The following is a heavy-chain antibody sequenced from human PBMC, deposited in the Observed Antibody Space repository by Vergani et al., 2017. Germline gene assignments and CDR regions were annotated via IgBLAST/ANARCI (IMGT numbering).Heavy chain of an antibody. D-gene: IGHD3-10*01. CDR1: GDSISSGVYY. V-gene: IGHV4-31*03. J-gene: IGHJ5*02. CDR3: GSVADFYGWGSRLLDL. Sequence: QVQLQESGPGLVKPSQTLSLTCSVSGDSISSGVYYWNWIRQHPGKGLEWIGYIYSTGSTHHNPSLRRRINMSVDTSKNQFSLKLNSVTAADTAVYYCGSVADFYGWGSRLLDLWGQGILVTVSS. CDR2: IYSTGST.